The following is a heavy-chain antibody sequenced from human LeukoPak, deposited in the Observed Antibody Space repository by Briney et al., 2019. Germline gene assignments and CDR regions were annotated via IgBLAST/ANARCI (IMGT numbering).Heavy chain of an antibody. CDR2: ISGSGGST. CDR1: GFTFSSYA. V-gene: IGHV3-23*01. CDR3: AKGYLVGATATYYFDY. Sequence: GGSLRLSCAASGFTFSSYAMSWVRQAPGKGLEWVSAISGSGGSTYYADSVKGRFTISRDNSKNRLYLQMNSLRAEDTAVYYCAKGYLVGATATYYFDYWGQGTLVTVSS. J-gene: IGHJ4*02. D-gene: IGHD1-26*01.